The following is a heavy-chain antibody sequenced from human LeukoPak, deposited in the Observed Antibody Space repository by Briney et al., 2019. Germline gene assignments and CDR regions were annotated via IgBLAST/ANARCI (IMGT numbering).Heavy chain of an antibody. Sequence: WIRQPPGEGLEWVGRIKSNTDGGTTDYAAPVKGRFTISRDDSKNTLYLQMNSLKTEDTAVYYCTTNPYDRSGYHIWGQGTMVTVSS. J-gene: IGHJ3*02. CDR2: IKSNTDGGTT. V-gene: IGHV3-15*01. D-gene: IGHD3-22*01. CDR3: TTNPYDRSGYHI.